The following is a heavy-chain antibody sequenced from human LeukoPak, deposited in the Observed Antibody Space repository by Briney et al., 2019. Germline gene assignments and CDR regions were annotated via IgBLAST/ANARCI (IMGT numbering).Heavy chain of an antibody. CDR3: AKIFTVTTFDY. CDR2: ISYDGSNK. CDR1: GFTFCSYG. V-gene: IGHV3-30*18. Sequence: GGSLRLSCAASGFTFCSYGMHWVRQAPGKGLEWVAVISYDGSNKYYADSVKGRFTISRDNSKNTLYLQMNSLRAEDTAVYYCAKIFTVTTFDYWGQGTLVTVSS. D-gene: IGHD4-17*01. J-gene: IGHJ4*02.